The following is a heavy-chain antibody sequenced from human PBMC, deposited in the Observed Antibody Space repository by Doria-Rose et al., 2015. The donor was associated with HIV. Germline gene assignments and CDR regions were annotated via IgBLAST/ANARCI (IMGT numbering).Heavy chain of an antibody. V-gene: IGHV2-26*01. J-gene: IGHJ4*02. CDR1: GVSLSSPGMG. Sequence: QVQLVQSGPVLVKPTGTLTLTCTVSGVSLSSPGMGVSWIRQPPGKALEWLANIFSDDGRSYKTSLNSRLSITRGTSNSQVVLTMTDMDPVDTATYYCARIKSSRWYHKYYFDFWGQGTLVIVSA. D-gene: IGHD6-13*01. CDR3: ARIKSSRWYHKYYFDF. CDR2: IFSDDGR.